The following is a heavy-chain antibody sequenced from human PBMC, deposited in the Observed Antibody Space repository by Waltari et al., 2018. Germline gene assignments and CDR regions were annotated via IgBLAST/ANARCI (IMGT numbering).Heavy chain of an antibody. J-gene: IGHJ6*02. V-gene: IGHV1-69*01. CDR1: GGTFSSYA. Sequence: QVQLVQSGAEVKKPGSSVKVSCKASGGTFSSYAISWVRQAPGQGLEWMGGIIPIFGTANYAQKFQGRVTITADESTSTAYMELSSLRSEDTAVYYCARPPVEMATTYYYYGMDVWGQGTTVTVSS. CDR3: ARPPVEMATTYYYYGMDV. CDR2: IIPIFGTA. D-gene: IGHD5-12*01.